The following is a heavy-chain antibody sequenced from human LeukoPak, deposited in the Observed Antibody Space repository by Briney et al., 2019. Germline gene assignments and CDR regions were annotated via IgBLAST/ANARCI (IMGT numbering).Heavy chain of an antibody. V-gene: IGHV4-4*02. CDR1: GGSISSSNW. J-gene: IGHJ6*04. CDR2: IYHSGST. D-gene: IGHD3-9*01. Sequence: PAGTLSLTCAVSGGSISSSNWWSWARQPPGKGLEWIGEIYHSGSTNYNPSLKSRVTISVDKSKNQFSLKLSSVTAADTAVYYCASDILTGYSYYYYYGMDVWGKGTTVTVSS. CDR3: ASDILTGYSYYYYYGMDV.